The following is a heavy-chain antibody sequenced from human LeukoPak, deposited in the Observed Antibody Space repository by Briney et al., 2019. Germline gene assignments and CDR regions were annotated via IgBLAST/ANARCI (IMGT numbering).Heavy chain of an antibody. CDR2: IYHSGST. D-gene: IGHD4-17*01. CDR1: GGSISSGGYY. Sequence: PSETLSLTCTVSGGSISSGGYYWSWIRQPPGRGLEWIGYIYHSGSTYYNPSLKSRVTISVDRSKNQFSLKLSSVTAADTAVYYCARELTTVTTKLFDYWGQGTLVTVSS. V-gene: IGHV4-30-2*01. CDR3: ARELTTVTTKLFDY. J-gene: IGHJ4*02.